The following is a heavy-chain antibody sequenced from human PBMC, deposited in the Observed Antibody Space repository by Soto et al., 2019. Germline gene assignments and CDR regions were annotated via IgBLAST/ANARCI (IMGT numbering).Heavy chain of an antibody. CDR1: GGSINSGGYS. D-gene: IGHD1-26*01. CDR3: ARGAPWELLWFGYFDY. CDR2: IYHTGTT. J-gene: IGHJ4*02. Sequence: SETLSLTCTVSGGSINSGGYSWTWIRQPPGKGLEWIGFIYHTGTTYYNPSLKSRVTISVDRSKNQFSLKLNSVTAADTAVYYCARGAPWELLWFGYFDYWGQGTLVTVSS. V-gene: IGHV4-30-2*01.